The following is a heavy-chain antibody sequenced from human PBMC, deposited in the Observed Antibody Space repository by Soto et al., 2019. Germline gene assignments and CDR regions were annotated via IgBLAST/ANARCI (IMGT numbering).Heavy chain of an antibody. D-gene: IGHD3-10*01. V-gene: IGHV3-21*01. CDR3: AREGVQHGSGPYYYYGMDV. Sequence: EVQLVESGGGLVKPGGSLGLSCAAFGFTFISYSMNWVRQVPGKGLEWDSSISSSSSYIYYEDSLKGRFTISRDNAKNTLYLQMNSLRAEDTAVYYCAREGVQHGSGPYYYYGMDVWGQGTTVTVSS. CDR2: ISSSSSYI. J-gene: IGHJ6*02. CDR1: GFTFISYS.